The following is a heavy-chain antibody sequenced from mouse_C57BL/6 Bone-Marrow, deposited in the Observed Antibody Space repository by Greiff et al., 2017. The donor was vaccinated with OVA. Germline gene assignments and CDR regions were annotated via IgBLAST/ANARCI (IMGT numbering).Heavy chain of an antibody. Sequence: QVQLQQPGAELVKPGASVKLSCKASGYTFTSYWMQWVKQRPGQGLEWIGEIDPSDSYTNYNQKFKGKATLTVDTSSSTAYMQLSSLTSEDSAVYYCARWGSYYYGSSRYWYFDVWGTGTTVTVSS. CDR3: ARWGSYYYGSSRYWYFDV. CDR1: GYTFTSYW. V-gene: IGHV1-50*01. J-gene: IGHJ1*03. D-gene: IGHD1-1*01. CDR2: IDPSDSYT.